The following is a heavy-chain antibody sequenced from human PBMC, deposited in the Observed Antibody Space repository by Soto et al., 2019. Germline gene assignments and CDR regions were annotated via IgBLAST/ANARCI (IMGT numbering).Heavy chain of an antibody. CDR1: GFTFSSYE. CDR2: ISSSGHTI. D-gene: IGHD5-18*01. V-gene: IGHV3-48*03. J-gene: IGHJ4*02. Sequence: GWSLRLSCAASGFTFSSYEMNWVRQAPGKGLEWVSYISSSGHTIYYADSVKGRFTISRVNSKSTLYLQMNSLRAEDTAIYYCAKDISPGQGYRIFDYWGQGTKVTVSS. CDR3: AKDISPGQGYRIFDY.